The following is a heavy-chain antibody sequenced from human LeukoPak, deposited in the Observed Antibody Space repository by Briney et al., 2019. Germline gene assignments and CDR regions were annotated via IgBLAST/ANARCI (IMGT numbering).Heavy chain of an antibody. CDR1: GGSISSYY. CDR2: IYYSGST. CDR3: ARDPSPGRAVAVGDAFDI. D-gene: IGHD6-19*01. Sequence: SETLSLTCTVSGGSISSYYWSWIRQPPGKGLEWIGYIYYSGSTYYNPSLKSRVTISVDRSKNQFSLKLSSVTAADTAVYYCARDPSPGRAVAVGDAFDIWGQGTMVTVSS. J-gene: IGHJ3*02. V-gene: IGHV4-59*12.